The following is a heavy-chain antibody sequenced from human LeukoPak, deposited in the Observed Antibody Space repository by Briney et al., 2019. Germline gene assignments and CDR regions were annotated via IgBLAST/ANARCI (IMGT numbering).Heavy chain of an antibody. CDR2: IIPIFGTA. CDR3: ASSLGYCSSTSCYAGEYNWFDP. J-gene: IGHJ5*02. D-gene: IGHD2-2*01. V-gene: IGHV1-69*06. Sequence: SVKVSCKASGGTFSSYAISWVRQAPGQGLEWMGGIIPIFGTANYAQKFQGRVTITADKSTSTAYMELSSLRSEDTAVYYCASSLGYCSSTSCYAGEYNWFDPWGQGTLVTVSS. CDR1: GGTFSSYA.